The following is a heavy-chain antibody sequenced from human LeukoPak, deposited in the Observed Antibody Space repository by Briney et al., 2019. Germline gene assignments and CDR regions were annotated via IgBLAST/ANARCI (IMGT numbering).Heavy chain of an antibody. J-gene: IGHJ4*02. D-gene: IGHD3-3*01. Sequence: SETLSFTCTVSGGSVNGYYWGWIRQPPGKGLECLGYIYYSGSTNYNPSLRSRVSMSVDTSKNQFSLRLSFVTAADTAVYYCARGVPDYDFWSGAPFDYWGQGTLVTVSS. V-gene: IGHV4-59*02. CDR2: IYYSGST. CDR1: GGSVNGYY. CDR3: ARGVPDYDFWSGAPFDY.